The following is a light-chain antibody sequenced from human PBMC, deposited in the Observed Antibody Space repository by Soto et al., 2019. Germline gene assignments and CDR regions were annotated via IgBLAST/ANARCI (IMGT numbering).Light chain of an antibody. Sequence: QSVLTQPRSVSGSPGQSVTISCTGTSSDVGGSNHVSWYQHHPGKAPKFMIYDVSKRPSGVPDRFSGSKSGNTASLTISGLQAEDEADYYCQSYDSSLSVWVFGGGTKLTVL. CDR2: DVS. CDR1: SSDVGGSNH. V-gene: IGLV2-11*01. CDR3: QSYDSSLSVWV. J-gene: IGLJ3*02.